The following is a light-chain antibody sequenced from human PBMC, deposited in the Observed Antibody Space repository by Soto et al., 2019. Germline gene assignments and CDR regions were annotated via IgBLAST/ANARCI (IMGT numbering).Light chain of an antibody. J-gene: IGKJ4*01. CDR2: GAS. CDR3: KQYGNAPLA. Sequence: EVVLTQSPGTLSLSPGERASLSCRASRSVRSNFLAWYHQRPGRAPRLLIYGASSRATDIQDRFSGSVSGTDFTLTIRRVEPEDFGVYYCKQYGNAPLAFGGGTKVDIK. CDR1: RSVRSNF. V-gene: IGKV3-20*01.